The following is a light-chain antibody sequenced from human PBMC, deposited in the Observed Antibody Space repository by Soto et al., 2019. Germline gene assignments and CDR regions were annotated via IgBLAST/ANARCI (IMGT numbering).Light chain of an antibody. J-gene: IGKJ4*01. V-gene: IGKV3-11*01. CDR3: QHRSNWLT. Sequence: EIVLTQSPATLSLSPGERATLSCRASQSISNYLVWYQQRPGQAPRLLLYDASNRATGIPARFSGSGSGTDFTLTISSLEPEDFAGYYCQHRSNWLTFGGGTKVEVE. CDR1: QSISNY. CDR2: DAS.